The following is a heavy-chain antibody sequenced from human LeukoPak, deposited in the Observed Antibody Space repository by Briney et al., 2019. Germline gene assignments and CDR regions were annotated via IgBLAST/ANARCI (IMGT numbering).Heavy chain of an antibody. Sequence: SETLSLTCAVYGGSFSGYYWSWIGQPPGKRLEWIGEINHSGSTNYNPSLKSRVTISVDTSKNQFSLKLSSVTAADTAVYYCARATLLYGSGSYVYFDYWGQGTPVTVSS. CDR1: GGSFSGYY. CDR2: INHSGST. D-gene: IGHD3-10*01. J-gene: IGHJ4*02. CDR3: ARATLLYGSGSYVYFDY. V-gene: IGHV4-34*01.